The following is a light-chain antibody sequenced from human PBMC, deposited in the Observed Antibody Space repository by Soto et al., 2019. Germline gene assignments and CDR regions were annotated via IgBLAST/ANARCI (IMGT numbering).Light chain of an antibody. CDR3: QQYNSYSPT. CDR2: KAS. V-gene: IGKV1-5*03. Sequence: DIQTTQSPSTLSASVGDRVTITCRASQSISVWLAWYQQKAGKAPNLLIYKASRLESGVPSRFSGSGSETEFTLTISGLQPGDSATYYCQQYNSYSPTFGQGTKV. J-gene: IGKJ1*01. CDR1: QSISVW.